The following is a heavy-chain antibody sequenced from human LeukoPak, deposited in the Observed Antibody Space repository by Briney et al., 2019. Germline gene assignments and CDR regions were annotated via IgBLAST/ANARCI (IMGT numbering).Heavy chain of an antibody. CDR3: ARDRTYCSAGSCPQLDY. J-gene: IGHJ4*02. V-gene: IGHV3-23*01. Sequence: GGSLRLSCAASGFTFTTYAMSWVRQAPGKGPEWVSSIGSSTYYADSVKGRFTISRDDSKNTLYLQMNSLRSEDTAVYYCARDRTYCSAGSCPQLDYWGQGTLVTVSS. CDR1: GFTFTTYA. D-gene: IGHD2-15*01. CDR2: IGSST.